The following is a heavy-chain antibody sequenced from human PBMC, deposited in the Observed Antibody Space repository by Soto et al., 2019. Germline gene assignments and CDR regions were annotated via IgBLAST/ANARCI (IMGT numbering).Heavy chain of an antibody. V-gene: IGHV4-39*01. J-gene: IGHJ5*02. D-gene: IGHD3-3*01. CDR3: ARQKYYDVLSGYSKNWFDP. CDR2: IYYSGSP. CDR1: GGSISSGSYY. Sequence: QLQLQESGPGLVKPSETLSLTCTVSGGSISSGSYYWGWIRQPPGKGLEWIGSIYYSGSPYYNPSLKRRVTMSVDTSKNQFSLSLSSVTAADTAVYYCARQKYYDVLSGYSKNWFDPWGQGTLVTVSS.